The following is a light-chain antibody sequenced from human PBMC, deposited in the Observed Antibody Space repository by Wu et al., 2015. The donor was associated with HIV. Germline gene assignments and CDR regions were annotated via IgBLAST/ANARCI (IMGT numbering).Light chain of an antibody. J-gene: IGKJ1*01. CDR2: GAS. V-gene: IGKV3-20*01. Sequence: EIVLTQSPGTLSLSPGDRATLFCRASQTVNINYLAWYQQKPGQAPRLLIYGASNRATGIPDRFSGSGSETDFTFTISRLEPEDSAVYYCQQYDRSLWTFGQGTKVEI. CDR3: QQYDRSLWT. CDR1: QTVNINY.